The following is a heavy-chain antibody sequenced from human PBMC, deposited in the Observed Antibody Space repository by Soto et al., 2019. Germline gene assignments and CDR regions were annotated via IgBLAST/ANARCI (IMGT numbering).Heavy chain of an antibody. V-gene: IGHV3-53*01. D-gene: IGHD3-22*01. CDR1: GFTVSSNY. Sequence: EVQLVESGGGLIQPGGSLRLSCAASGFTVSSNYMSWVRQAPGKGLEWVSVIYSGGSTYYADSVKGRFTISRDNSKNTLYLQMSRLRAEDTAVYYCARDMVESGYPEYFQHWGQGTLVSVSS. CDR2: IYSGGST. J-gene: IGHJ1*01. CDR3: ARDMVESGYPEYFQH.